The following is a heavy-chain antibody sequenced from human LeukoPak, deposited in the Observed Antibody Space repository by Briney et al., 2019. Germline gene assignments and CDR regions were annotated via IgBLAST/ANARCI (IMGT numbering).Heavy chain of an antibody. CDR2: ISWNSGSI. J-gene: IGHJ4*02. D-gene: IGHD5-18*01. V-gene: IGHV3-9*01. CDR1: GFTFSNYA. Sequence: GGSLRLSCAASGFTFSNYAMHWVRQAPGKGLEWVSGISWNSGSIGYADSAKGRFTISRDNSKNTLYLQMNSLRAEDTAVYYCARGTGYTYAFTGRERTKSRLDYWGQGTLVTVSS. CDR3: ARGTGYTYAFTGRERTKSRLDY.